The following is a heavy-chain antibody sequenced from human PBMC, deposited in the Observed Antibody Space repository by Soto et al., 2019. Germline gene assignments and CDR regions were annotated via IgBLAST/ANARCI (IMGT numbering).Heavy chain of an antibody. Sequence: EVQLLESGGGLVQPGGSLRLSCAASGFTFSSYAMRWVRQVPGKGLEWVSAISGSGGSTYYADSVKGRFTISRDNSKNTLDLQMNSLRAEDTAVYYCVSYSRHLDYWGRGALVTVSS. CDR1: GFTFSSYA. D-gene: IGHD2-15*01. V-gene: IGHV3-23*01. CDR3: VSYSRHLDY. CDR2: ISGSGGST. J-gene: IGHJ4*02.